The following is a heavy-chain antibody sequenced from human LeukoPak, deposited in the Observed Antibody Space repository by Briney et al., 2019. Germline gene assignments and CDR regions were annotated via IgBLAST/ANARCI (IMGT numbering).Heavy chain of an antibody. D-gene: IGHD3-9*01. CDR2: IRSKTYGGTT. CDR3: ARDYDFLTGSSDY. V-gene: IGHV3-49*03. J-gene: IGHJ4*02. CDR1: GFTFGDYS. Sequence: GRSLRLSCTGSGFTFGDYSMSWFRQAPGKGLEWVGFIRSKTYGGTTEYAASVIVRFTISRDDSKSIAYLLINSLKTEDTAVYYCARDYDFLTGSSDYWGQGTLVTVSS.